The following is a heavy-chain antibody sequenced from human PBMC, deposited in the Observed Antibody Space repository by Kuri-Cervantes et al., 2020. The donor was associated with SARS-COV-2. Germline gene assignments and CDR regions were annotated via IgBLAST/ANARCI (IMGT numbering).Heavy chain of an antibody. CDR1: GGSISSYY. J-gene: IGHJ4*02. CDR3: ARGWTTVTTPYFDY. V-gene: IGHV4-59*08. D-gene: IGHD4-11*01. CDR2: IYYSGST. Sequence: SETLSLTCTVSGGSISSYYWSWIRQPPGKGLEWIGYIYYSGSTYYNPSLKSRVTISVDTSKNQFSLKLSPVTAADTAVYYCARGWTTVTTPYFDYWGQGNLVTVSS.